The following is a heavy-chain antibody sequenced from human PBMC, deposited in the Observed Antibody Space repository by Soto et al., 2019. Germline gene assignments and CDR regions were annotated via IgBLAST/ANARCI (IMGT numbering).Heavy chain of an antibody. Sequence: ASVKVSCKASSFIFTSYGINWMRQAPGQGLEWMGWISGYNGNTKYGQKFQDRVTLTADTSTATAFMEVRSLRGDDSAVYYCATSGGHHFGMDVWGQGTTVTVSS. D-gene: IGHD2-8*02. V-gene: IGHV1-18*01. J-gene: IGHJ6*02. CDR1: SFIFTSYG. CDR3: ATSGGHHFGMDV. CDR2: ISGYNGNT.